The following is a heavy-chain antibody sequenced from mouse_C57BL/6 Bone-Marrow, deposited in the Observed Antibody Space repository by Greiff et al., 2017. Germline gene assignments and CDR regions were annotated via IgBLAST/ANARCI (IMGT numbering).Heavy chain of an antibody. CDR1: GFTFSDYG. Sequence: EVQLQESGGGLVKPGGSLKLSCAASGFTFSDYGMHWVRQAPEKGLEWVAYISSGSSTIYYADTVKGRFTISRDNAKNTPYLEMSSLRSEDTAMYYCARLNYGNAIDYWGQGTSVTVSS. J-gene: IGHJ4*01. V-gene: IGHV5-17*01. CDR2: ISSGSSTI. D-gene: IGHD1-1*01. CDR3: ARLNYGNAIDY.